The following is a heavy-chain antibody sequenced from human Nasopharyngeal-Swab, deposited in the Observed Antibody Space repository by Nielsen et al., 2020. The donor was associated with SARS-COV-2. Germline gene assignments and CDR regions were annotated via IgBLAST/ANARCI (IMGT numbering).Heavy chain of an antibody. CDR1: GFSFHSFA. CDR2: ISGGGDST. V-gene: IGHV3-23*01. J-gene: IGHJ1*01. CDR3: AKGVPGIAAAGTGYFQH. Sequence: GESLKIPCAASGFSFHSFAMSWVRQAPGKGLEWVSGISGGGDSTYYADPVKGRFTISRDNSKNTLELHMNSLRAEDTAVYYCAKGVPGIAAAGTGYFQHWGQGTLVTVSS. D-gene: IGHD6-13*01.